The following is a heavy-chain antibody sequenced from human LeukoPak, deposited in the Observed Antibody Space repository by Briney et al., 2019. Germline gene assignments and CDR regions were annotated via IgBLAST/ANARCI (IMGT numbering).Heavy chain of an antibody. CDR1: GGTFSSYA. V-gene: IGHV1-18*01. CDR3: ARVKMGATGVLYFDY. D-gene: IGHD1-26*01. J-gene: IGHJ4*02. CDR2: ISAYNGNT. Sequence: GASVKVSCKASGGTFSSYAISWVRQAPGQGLEWMGWISAYNGNTNYAQKLQGRVTMTTDTSTSTAYMELRSLRSDDTAVYYCARVKMGATGVLYFDYWGQGTLVTVSS.